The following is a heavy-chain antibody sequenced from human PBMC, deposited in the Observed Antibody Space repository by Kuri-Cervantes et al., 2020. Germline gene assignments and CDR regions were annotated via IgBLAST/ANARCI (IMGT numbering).Heavy chain of an antibody. J-gene: IGHJ4*02. CDR2: ISSSASYK. CDR3: VREGAGIAVAEESY. D-gene: IGHD6-19*01. CDR1: GFTVSRNY. V-gene: IGHV3-21*04. Sequence: GESLKISCAASGFTVSRNYMSWVRQAPGRGLEWVSSISSSASYKYYADSLKGRFTNSRDNAKNSLYLQMNSLRAEDTGAYYCVREGAGIAVAEESYWGQGTLVTVSS.